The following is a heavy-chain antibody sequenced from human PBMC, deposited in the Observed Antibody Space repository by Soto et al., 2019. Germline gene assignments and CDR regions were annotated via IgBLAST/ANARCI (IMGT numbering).Heavy chain of an antibody. CDR2: IYYSGST. D-gene: IGHD5-18*01. CDR3: ARGDTAMVEQYYFDY. CDR1: GGSMSSGDYY. J-gene: IGHJ4*02. V-gene: IGHV4-30-4*01. Sequence: SLPLSLTCTVSGGSMSSGDYYWRWIRQPPGKGLEWIGYIYYSGSTYYNPSLKSRVTISVDTSKNQFSLKLSSVTAADTAVYYCARGDTAMVEQYYFDYWGQGTLVTVSS.